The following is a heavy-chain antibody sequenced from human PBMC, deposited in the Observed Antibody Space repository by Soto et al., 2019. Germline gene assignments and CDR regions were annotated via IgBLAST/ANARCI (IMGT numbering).Heavy chain of an antibody. D-gene: IGHD3-16*01. CDR3: AKERGHRWASES. Sequence: EVQLLESGGGLVEPGGSLRLSCAAYGFIFSSYGMNWVRQAPGKGLDCVSAISNSGGNTYYSDSVKGRFTSSRDNSTNTLYLQMNSLRAEDTAVYYCAKERGHRWASESWGQGTRVTVSS. J-gene: IGHJ5*02. V-gene: IGHV3-23*01. CDR2: ISNSGGNT. CDR1: GFIFSSYG.